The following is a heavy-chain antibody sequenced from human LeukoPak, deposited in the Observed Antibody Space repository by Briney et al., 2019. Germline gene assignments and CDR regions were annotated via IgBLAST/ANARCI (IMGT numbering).Heavy chain of an antibody. D-gene: IGHD6-13*01. CDR2: IYTSGST. V-gene: IGHV4-61*02. J-gene: IGHJ3*02. Sequence: PSQTLSLTCTVSGGSISSGSYYWSWIRQPAGKGLEWIGRIYTSGSTNYNPSLKSRVTISVDTSKNQFSLKLSSVTAADTAVYYCARLGDETAAGTVHNAFDIWGQGTMVTVSS. CDR1: GGSISSGSYY. CDR3: ARLGDETAAGTVHNAFDI.